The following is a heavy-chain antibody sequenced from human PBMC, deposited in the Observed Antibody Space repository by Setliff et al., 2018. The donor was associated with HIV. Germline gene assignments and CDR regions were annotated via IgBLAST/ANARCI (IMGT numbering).Heavy chain of an antibody. CDR1: GFTFRNHA. CDR2: IWYDGSNE. J-gene: IGHJ4*02. V-gene: IGHV3-30*02. CDR3: ARVPLLGHTLDY. Sequence: GGSLRLSCAASGFTFRNHAMHWVRQAPGKGLEWVAFIWYDGSNEYYADSVKGRFTISRDNSKNTLYLQMNSLRAEDTAVYYCARVPLLGHTLDYWGQGTLVTVSS.